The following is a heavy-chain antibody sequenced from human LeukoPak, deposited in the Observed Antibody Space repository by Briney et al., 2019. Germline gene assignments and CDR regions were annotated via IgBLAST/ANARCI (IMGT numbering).Heavy chain of an antibody. CDR1: GGSISSYY. Sequence: SETLSLTCTVSGGSISSYYWSWIRQPPGKGLEWVGYISYSGSTNYNPSLKSRLTISVDTSKNHFSLKLSSMTAADTAVYYCARSIPTDYGDFEDAFDIWGQGTMVTVSS. CDR2: ISYSGST. D-gene: IGHD4-17*01. V-gene: IGHV4-59*01. CDR3: ARSIPTDYGDFEDAFDI. J-gene: IGHJ3*02.